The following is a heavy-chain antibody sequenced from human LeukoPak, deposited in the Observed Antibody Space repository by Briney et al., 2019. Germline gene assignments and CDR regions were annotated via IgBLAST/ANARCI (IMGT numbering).Heavy chain of an antibody. Sequence: ASVKVSCKASGYTFTSYYMHWVRQAPGQGLEWMGIINPSGGSTSYAQKFQGRVTMTRDMSTSTVYMELSSLRSEDTAVYYCASPNPLGYCSGGSCRDAFDIWGQGTMDTVSS. CDR3: ASPNPLGYCSGGSCRDAFDI. CDR1: GYTFTSYY. J-gene: IGHJ3*02. D-gene: IGHD2-15*01. CDR2: INPSGGST. V-gene: IGHV1-46*01.